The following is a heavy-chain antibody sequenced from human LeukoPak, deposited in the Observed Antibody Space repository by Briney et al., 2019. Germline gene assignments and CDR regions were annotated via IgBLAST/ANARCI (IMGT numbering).Heavy chain of an antibody. V-gene: IGHV3-74*01. CDR3: ARDMYSMSSGRGAY. D-gene: IGHD6-6*01. CDR1: GFTFSDYW. Sequence: GGSLRLSCAASGFTFSDYWLHWVRQAPGKGLVWVARINGDGSSTTYVDSVRGRFTISRDNDKKTLYLQLNSLRAEDAAVYYCARDMYSMSSGRGAYWGRGTLVSVSS. J-gene: IGHJ4*02. CDR2: INGDGSST.